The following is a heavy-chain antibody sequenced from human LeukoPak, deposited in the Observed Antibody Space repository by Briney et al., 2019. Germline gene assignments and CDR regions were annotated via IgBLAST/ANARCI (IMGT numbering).Heavy chain of an antibody. CDR1: GGSFSGYY. V-gene: IGHV4-34*01. CDR2: INHSGST. CDR3: ARGQYYNILTGFRSRFLGFDS. J-gene: IGHJ4*02. Sequence: PSETLSLTCAVYGGSFSGYYWSWIRQSPGKGLEWIGEINHSGSTNYNPSLKSRVTISVDTSKNQFSLKLSSVTAADTAVYYCARGQYYNILTGFRSRFLGFDSWGQGTLVIVSS. D-gene: IGHD3-9*01.